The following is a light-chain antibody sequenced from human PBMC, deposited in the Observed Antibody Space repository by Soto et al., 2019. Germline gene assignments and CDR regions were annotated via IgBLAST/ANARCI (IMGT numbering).Light chain of an antibody. CDR3: ASFTRRSTLI. CDR2: DVN. CDR1: SSDIGAYNY. Sequence: QSVLTQPASVSGSPGQSITISCTGTSSDIGAYNYVSWYQQHPGKAPRLMVYDVNNRPLGVSNRFSGSKSGNTASLTISGRLADYEADYYCASFTRRSTLIFGGGTKVPVL. V-gene: IGLV2-14*01. J-gene: IGLJ2*01.